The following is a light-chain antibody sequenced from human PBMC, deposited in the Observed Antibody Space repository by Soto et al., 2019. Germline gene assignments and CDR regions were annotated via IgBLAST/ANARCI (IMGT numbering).Light chain of an antibody. CDR2: WAS. Sequence: DIVMTQSPDSLAVSLGERSTINCKSSQSVLYSSNNKNSVAWYQQKPGQPPQLLIYWASTRESGVPDRFSGSESETDFTLTISRLQAEDVAVYYCQQYYNTRWTFEPGPKVELK. J-gene: IGKJ1*01. V-gene: IGKV4-1*01. CDR3: QQYYNTRWT. CDR1: QSVLYSSNNKNS.